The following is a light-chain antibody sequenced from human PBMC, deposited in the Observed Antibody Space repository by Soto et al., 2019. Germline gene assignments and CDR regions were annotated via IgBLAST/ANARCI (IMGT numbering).Light chain of an antibody. J-gene: IGKJ1*01. Sequence: DIVLTQTPLSLVVTLGQPASISCKSSQSLAFRDGNIYLNWLQQRPGQPPRLLIYKTSNRFSGVXDXCSGSGAGTEFTLKISKVEAEDVGVYYCVEAALLPHAFGQGTKVEIK. CDR1: QSLAFRDGNIY. CDR2: KTS. V-gene: IGKV2-24*01. CDR3: VEAALLPHA.